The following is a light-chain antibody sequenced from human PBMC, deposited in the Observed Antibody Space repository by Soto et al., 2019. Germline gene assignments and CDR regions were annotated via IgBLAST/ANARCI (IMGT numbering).Light chain of an antibody. Sequence: EIVMTQSPDSLAVSLGERATINCKSSQSLLYSSNSKNYLAWYQRKSGQPPKLLIYWASTRESGVPDRFSGSGSGTDFTLTISSLQADDVAVYYCEQYLSIPLTFGQGTKVEIK. CDR2: WAS. CDR3: EQYLSIPLT. V-gene: IGKV4-1*01. J-gene: IGKJ1*01. CDR1: QSLLYSSNSKNY.